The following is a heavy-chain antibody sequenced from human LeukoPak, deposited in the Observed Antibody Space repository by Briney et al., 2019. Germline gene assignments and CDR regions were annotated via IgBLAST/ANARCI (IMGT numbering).Heavy chain of an antibody. CDR2: ISAYNGNT. D-gene: IGHD6-13*01. J-gene: IGHJ5*02. CDR1: GYTFTSYG. V-gene: IGHV1-18*01. CDR3: ARDRGGREQQLVHFRFDP. Sequence: GASVKVSCKASGYTFTSYGISWVRQAPGQGLEWMGWISAYNGNTNYAQKLQGRVTMTTDTSTSTAYMELRSLRSDDTAVYYCARDRGGREQQLVHFRFDPWGQGTLVTVSS.